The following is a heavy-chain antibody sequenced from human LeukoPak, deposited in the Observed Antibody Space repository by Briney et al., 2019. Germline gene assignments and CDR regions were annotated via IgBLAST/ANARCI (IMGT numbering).Heavy chain of an antibody. Sequence: GGSLRLSCAASGFTFNKAWMSWVRQAPGKGLEWVANIKQDGSEKYYVDSVKGRFTVSRDNAKNSLYLQMNSLRVEDTSVYYCARLRGLYSGTYRYQTAFEYWGQGSLLTVSS. V-gene: IGHV3-7*01. CDR2: IKQDGSEK. CDR1: GFTFNKAW. CDR3: ARLRGLYSGTYRYQTAFEY. J-gene: IGHJ4*02. D-gene: IGHD1-26*01.